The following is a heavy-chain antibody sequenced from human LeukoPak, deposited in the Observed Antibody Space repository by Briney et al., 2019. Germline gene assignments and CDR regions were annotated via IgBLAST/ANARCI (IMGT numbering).Heavy chain of an antibody. D-gene: IGHD6-19*01. V-gene: IGHV3-7*01. CDR2: IKQDGSEK. Sequence: ETLSLTCAVSGGSISSGGYSWSWIRQPPGKGLEWVANIKQDGSEKYYVDSVKGRFTISRDNAKNSLYLQMNSLRAEDTAVYYCARDQYSSGWYYFDYWGQRTLVTVSS. CDR1: GGSISSGGYS. CDR3: ARDQYSSGWYYFDY. J-gene: IGHJ4*02.